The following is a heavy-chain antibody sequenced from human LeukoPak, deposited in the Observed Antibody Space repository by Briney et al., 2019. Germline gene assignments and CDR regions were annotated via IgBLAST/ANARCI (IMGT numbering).Heavy chain of an antibody. J-gene: IGHJ4*02. CDR2: ISGSGGST. D-gene: IGHD6-19*01. Sequence: PGGSLRLSCAASGFTFSSYGMSWVRQAPGKGLEWVSAISGSGGSTYYADSVKGRFTISRDNAKNSLYLQMNSLRAEDTALYHCARGKWLEYYFDYWGQGTLVTVSS. CDR1: GFTFSSYG. CDR3: ARGKWLEYYFDY. V-gene: IGHV3-23*01.